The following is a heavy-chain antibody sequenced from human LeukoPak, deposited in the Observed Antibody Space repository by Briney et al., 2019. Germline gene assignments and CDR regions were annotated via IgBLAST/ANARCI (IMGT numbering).Heavy chain of an antibody. J-gene: IGHJ4*02. CDR3: ARLRGYTYGPLDY. CDR2: IYYSGST. D-gene: IGHD5-18*01. CDR1: GGSISSSDYY. V-gene: IGHV4-39*01. Sequence: SETLSLTCTVSGGSISSSDYYWGWIRQPPGKGLEWIGSIYYSGSTYYNPSLKSRVTISVDTSKNQFSLKLNSVTAADTAVYYCARLRGYTYGPLDYWGQGTLVTVSS.